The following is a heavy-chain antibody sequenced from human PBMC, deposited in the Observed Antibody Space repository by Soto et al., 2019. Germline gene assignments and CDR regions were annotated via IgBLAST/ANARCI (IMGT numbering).Heavy chain of an antibody. D-gene: IGHD3-10*02. CDR3: AREGALRSGSFPRWFDP. V-gene: IGHV4-4*02. CDR2: IYHSGST. CDR1: GGSISSNHW. Sequence: QVQLQESGPGLVKPSGTLSLTCAVSGGSISSNHWWSWVRQPPGKGLEWIGEIYHSGSTNYNPSLKSRVTISVDKSKNQFSLKLSSVTAADTAVYYCAREGALRSGSFPRWFDPWGQGTLVTVSS. J-gene: IGHJ5*02.